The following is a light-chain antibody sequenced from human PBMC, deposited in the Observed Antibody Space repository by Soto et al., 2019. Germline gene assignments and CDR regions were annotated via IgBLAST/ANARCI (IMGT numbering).Light chain of an antibody. Sequence: DIVVTQSPATLSASPGERVTLSCRASQFVSSRLAWYQQRPGQVPRLLIYDTSTRAPGISASFSGSGSGTEFALTIGSLKAEDFAVYYCQEYIQWPPGMFGPGTTVDIK. CDR1: QFVSSR. CDR2: DTS. J-gene: IGKJ1*01. V-gene: IGKV3-15*01. CDR3: QEYIQWPPGM.